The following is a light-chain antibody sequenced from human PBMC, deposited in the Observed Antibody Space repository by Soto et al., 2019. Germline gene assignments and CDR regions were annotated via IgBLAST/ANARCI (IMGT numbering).Light chain of an antibody. CDR3: QHYNSCSES. Sequence: DIRTTQSPSTVSVSLGDRVPXPCRASQTISSWLAWYQQKPGKAPKLLIYKASTVKSGVPSRFSGSGSGTEFTLTISSLQPDDFATYYCQHYNSCSESFGQGTKVDIK. CDR1: QTISSW. V-gene: IGKV1-5*03. J-gene: IGKJ1*01. CDR2: KAS.